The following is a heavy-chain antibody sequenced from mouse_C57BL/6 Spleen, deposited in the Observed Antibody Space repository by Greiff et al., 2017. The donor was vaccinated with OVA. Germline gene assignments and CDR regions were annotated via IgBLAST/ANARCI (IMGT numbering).Heavy chain of an antibody. J-gene: IGHJ1*03. Sequence: VQLKESGPGLAKPSQTLSLTCSVTGYSITSDYWNWIRKFPGNKLEYMGYISYSGSTYYNPSLKSRISITRDTSKNQYYLQLNSVTTEDTATYYCASGYGSSLYWYFDVWGTGTTVTVSS. CDR3: ASGYGSSLYWYFDV. CDR2: ISYSGST. V-gene: IGHV3-8*01. D-gene: IGHD1-1*01. CDR1: GYSITSDY.